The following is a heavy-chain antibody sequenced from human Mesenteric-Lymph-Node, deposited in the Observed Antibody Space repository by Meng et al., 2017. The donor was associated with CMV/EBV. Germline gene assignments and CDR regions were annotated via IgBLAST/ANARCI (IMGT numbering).Heavy chain of an antibody. V-gene: IGHV4-59*01. Sequence: SETLSLTCTVSGGPINSYSWSWIRQPPGKGLEWIGYISCSGNTNYNPSLKSRLTMSIDMSKNQFSLKVNSVTAADTAVYYCARRDSSGYGNYWFDPWGQGTLVTVSS. CDR2: ISCSGNT. CDR3: ARRDSSGYGNYWFDP. J-gene: IGHJ5*02. D-gene: IGHD3-22*01. CDR1: GGPINSYS.